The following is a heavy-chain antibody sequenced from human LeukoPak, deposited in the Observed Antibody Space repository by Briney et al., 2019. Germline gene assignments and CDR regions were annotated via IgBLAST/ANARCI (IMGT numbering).Heavy chain of an antibody. CDR2: INSDGSEG. V-gene: IGHV3-7*01. CDR3: AFEKRAPEYYDFWSGYSSESANYGMDV. D-gene: IGHD3-3*01. J-gene: IGHJ6*02. CDR1: GFTFSGFW. Sequence: GGSLRLSCAVSGFTFSGFWMSWSRQAPGEGLEWVASINSDGSEGYYADVVKGRFTISRDNAKNSLYLQMNSLRAEDTAVYYCAFEKRAPEYYDFWSGYSSESANYGMDVWGQGTTVTVSS.